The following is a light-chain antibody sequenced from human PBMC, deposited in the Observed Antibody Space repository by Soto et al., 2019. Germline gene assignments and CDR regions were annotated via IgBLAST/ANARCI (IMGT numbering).Light chain of an antibody. V-gene: IGKV3-15*01. Sequence: EIVMTQSPATLSVSPGETATLSCRTSQSVSSNLAWYQHKPGQAPRLLIYGASTRATGIPARFSGSGSGTDFTLTISSLQSEDFAVYYCQHSNNWPYTFGQGTKLEIK. J-gene: IGKJ2*01. CDR1: QSVSSN. CDR3: QHSNNWPYT. CDR2: GAS.